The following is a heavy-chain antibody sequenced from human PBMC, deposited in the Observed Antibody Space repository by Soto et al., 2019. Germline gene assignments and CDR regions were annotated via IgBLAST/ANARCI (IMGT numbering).Heavy chain of an antibody. J-gene: IGHJ5*02. CDR3: ARRHVAAANARGFDP. D-gene: IGHD6-13*01. Sequence: PSKTLSLNCTVSGGSISSSSYYRGWIRQPPGKGLEWIGSIYYSGSTYYNPSLKSRVTISVDTSKNQFSLKLSSVTAADTAVYYCARRHVAAANARGFDPWGQGTLVTVSS. CDR2: IYYSGST. V-gene: IGHV4-39*01. CDR1: GGSISSSSYY.